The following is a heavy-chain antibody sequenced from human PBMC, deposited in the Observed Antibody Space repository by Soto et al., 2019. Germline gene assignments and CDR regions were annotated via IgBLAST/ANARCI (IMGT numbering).Heavy chain of an antibody. V-gene: IGHV4-31*03. Sequence: PSETLSLTCTVSGGSISSGGYYWSWIRQHPGKGLEWIGYIYYSGSTYYNPSLESRVTISVDTSKNQFSLKLSSVTAADTAVYYCARAPRSGSYYRTFDYWGQGTLVTVSS. J-gene: IGHJ4*02. CDR2: IYYSGST. CDR3: ARAPRSGSYYRTFDY. D-gene: IGHD3-10*01. CDR1: GGSISSGGYY.